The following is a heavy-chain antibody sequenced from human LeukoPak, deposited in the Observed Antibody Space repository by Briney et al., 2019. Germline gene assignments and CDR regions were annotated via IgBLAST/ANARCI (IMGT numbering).Heavy chain of an antibody. CDR3: ARGLGFWGAFDI. V-gene: IGHV4-34*01. J-gene: IGHJ3*02. CDR2: INHSGST. D-gene: IGHD3-16*01. Sequence: SETLSLTCAVYGGSFSGYYWSWIRQPPGKGLEWIGEINHSGSTNYNPSLKSRVTISVDKSKNQFSLKLSSVTAADTAVYYCARGLGFWGAFDIWGQGTMVTVSS. CDR1: GGSFSGYY.